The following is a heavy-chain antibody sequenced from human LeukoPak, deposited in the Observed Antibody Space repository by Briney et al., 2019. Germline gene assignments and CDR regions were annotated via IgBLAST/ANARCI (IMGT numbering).Heavy chain of an antibody. V-gene: IGHV3-23*01. J-gene: IGHJ4*02. D-gene: IGHD3-10*01. CDR3: AKVGHYGSGSYFSRQSEYYFDH. Sequence: PGGSLRLSCAASGFTFSSYAMSWVRQAPGKGLEWVSAISGSGGSTYYADSVKGRFTISRDNSKNTLYLQMNSLRAEDTAVYYCAKVGHYGSGSYFSRQSEYYFDHWGQGTLVTVSS. CDR2: ISGSGGST. CDR1: GFTFSSYA.